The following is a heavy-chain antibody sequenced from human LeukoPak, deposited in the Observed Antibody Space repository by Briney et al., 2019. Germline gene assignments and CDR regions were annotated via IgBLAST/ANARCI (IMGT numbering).Heavy chain of an antibody. V-gene: IGHV4-34*01. CDR3: ASGEYSSGCYALSYDY. J-gene: IGHJ4*02. CDR1: GGSFRGYY. D-gene: IGHD6-19*01. CDR2: INHSGST. Sequence: SETLSLTCAVYGGSFRGYYWSWIREPPGKGVEWRGEINHSGSTNYNPSLKSRVTISVDTSKYQFSLKLSTVTAADTAVYYCASGEYSSGCYALSYDYWGQGTLVTVSS.